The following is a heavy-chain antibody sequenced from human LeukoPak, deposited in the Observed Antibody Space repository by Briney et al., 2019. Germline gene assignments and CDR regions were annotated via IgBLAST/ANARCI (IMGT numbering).Heavy chain of an antibody. CDR3: AKLNPDWLPFDY. CDR1: GFIFNNYV. D-gene: IGHD3-9*01. J-gene: IGHJ4*02. Sequence: GGSLRLSCAASGFIFNNYVMSWVRQAPGKGLEWVSSISDSGIKTNYADSVKGRFTISRDNSRNTLFLQMNSLRAEDTAVYYCAKLNPDWLPFDYWDQGTPVTVSS. V-gene: IGHV3-23*01. CDR2: ISDSGIKT.